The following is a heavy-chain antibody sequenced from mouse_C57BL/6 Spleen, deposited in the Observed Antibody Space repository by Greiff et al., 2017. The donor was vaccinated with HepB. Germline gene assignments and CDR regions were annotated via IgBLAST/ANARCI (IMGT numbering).Heavy chain of an antibody. CDR1: GFTFSDYG. CDR3: ARSLRVDY. J-gene: IGHJ4*01. CDR2: ISSGSSTI. Sequence: EVTLMESGGGLVKPGGSLKLSCAASGFTFSDYGMHWVRQAPEKGLEWVAYISSGSSTIYYADTVKGRFTISRDKAKNTLFLQMTSLRSEDTAMYYCARSLRVDYWGQGTSVTVSS. V-gene: IGHV5-17*01.